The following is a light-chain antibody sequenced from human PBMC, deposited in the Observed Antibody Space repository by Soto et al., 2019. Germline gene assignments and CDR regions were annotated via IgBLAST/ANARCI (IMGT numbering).Light chain of an antibody. V-gene: IGLV3-21*02. CDR1: VIGSIS. J-gene: IGLJ2*01. CDR2: DDS. Sequence: SYELTHPPSVSVAPGQTASITCGGNVIGSISVHWYQQKPGQAPVLVVFDDSDRPSGIPERFSGSNSRNTATLTISRVEAGDEADYYCQVWDSSSEHVIFGGGTKLTVL. CDR3: QVWDSSSEHVI.